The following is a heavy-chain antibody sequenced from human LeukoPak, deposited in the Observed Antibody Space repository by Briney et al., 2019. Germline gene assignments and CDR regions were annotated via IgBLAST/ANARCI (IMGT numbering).Heavy chain of an antibody. CDR3: ARDGSYYDSSGYLIDY. CDR1: GYTFTSYD. J-gene: IGHJ4*02. Sequence: ASVKVSCKASGYTFTSYDINWVRQATGQGLEWMGWMNPNSGNTGYAEKFQGRVTMTRNTAISTAYMELSSLRSEDTAVYYCARDGSYYDSSGYLIDYWGQGTLVTVSS. V-gene: IGHV1-8*01. D-gene: IGHD3-22*01. CDR2: MNPNSGNT.